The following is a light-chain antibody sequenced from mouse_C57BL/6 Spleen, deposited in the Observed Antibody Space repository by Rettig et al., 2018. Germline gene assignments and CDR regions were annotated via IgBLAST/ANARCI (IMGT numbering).Light chain of an antibody. J-gene: IGKJ5*01. CDR2: SAS. Sequence: DIVMTQSQKFMSTSVGDRVSITCKASQNVGTAVAWYQQKPGQSPKLLIYSASNRYTGVPDRFTGSGSGTDFTLTISNMQSEDLADYFCQQYSSYPLTFGAGTKL. CDR1: QNVGTA. CDR3: QQYSSYPLT. V-gene: IGKV6-13*01.